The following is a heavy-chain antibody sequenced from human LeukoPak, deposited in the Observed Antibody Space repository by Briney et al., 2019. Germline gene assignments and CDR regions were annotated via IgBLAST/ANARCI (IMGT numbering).Heavy chain of an antibody. J-gene: IGHJ4*02. V-gene: IGHV3-74*01. CDR1: GFTFSNYW. CDR3: AKEGELSFDY. CDR2: INSDGSST. D-gene: IGHD1-26*01. Sequence: PGGSLRLSCAASGFTFSNYWMHWVRQAPEKGLVWVSRINSDGSSTSYADSVKGRFTISRDNAKNTLYLQMNSLRAEDTAMYYCAKEGELSFDYWGQGTLVTVSS.